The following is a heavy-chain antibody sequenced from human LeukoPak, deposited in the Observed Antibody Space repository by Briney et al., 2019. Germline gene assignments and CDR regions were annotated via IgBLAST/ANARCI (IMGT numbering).Heavy chain of an antibody. Sequence: GGSLRLSCAASGFTFDDYGMSWVRQAPGKGLEYVSAISSNGGSTYYANSVKGRFTISRDNSKNTLYLQMGSLRAEDMAVYYCARSGYDFWSGYYTGYYFDYWGQGTLVTVSS. CDR1: GFTFDDYG. CDR3: ARSGYDFWSGYYTGYYFDY. V-gene: IGHV3-64*01. CDR2: ISSNGGST. J-gene: IGHJ4*02. D-gene: IGHD3-3*01.